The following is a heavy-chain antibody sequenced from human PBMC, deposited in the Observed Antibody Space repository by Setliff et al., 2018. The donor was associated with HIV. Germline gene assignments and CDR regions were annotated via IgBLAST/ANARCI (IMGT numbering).Heavy chain of an antibody. J-gene: IGHJ4*02. Sequence: KTSETLSLTCTVSGGSISSYYWSWIRQPPGKGLEWMGTSYCSGSTDYNPSFKSRGTISLDKSNNQSSLNLSSATAADTAVYYCARHTXXFHSFDHWGQGMLVTVSS. CDR2: SYCSGST. CDR1: GGSISSYY. V-gene: IGHV4-59*08. CDR3: ARHTXXFHSFDH.